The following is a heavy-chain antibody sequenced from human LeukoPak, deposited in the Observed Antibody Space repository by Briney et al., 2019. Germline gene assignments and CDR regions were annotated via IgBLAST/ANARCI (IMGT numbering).Heavy chain of an antibody. CDR2: ISSSSSYI. J-gene: IGHJ4*02. CDR3: AKSYSGANLFDY. Sequence: SGGSLRLSCAASGFTFSSYSMNWVRQAPGKGLEWVSSISSSSSYIYYADSVKGRFTISRDNSKDRLYLQMNSLRAEDTAVYYCAKSYSGANLFDYWGQGTLVTVSS. V-gene: IGHV3-21*04. CDR1: GFTFSSYS. D-gene: IGHD2-21*01.